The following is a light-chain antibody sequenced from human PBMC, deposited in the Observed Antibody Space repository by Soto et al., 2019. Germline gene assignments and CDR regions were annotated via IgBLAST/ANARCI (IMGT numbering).Light chain of an antibody. CDR3: SSYTSSSTVV. J-gene: IGLJ2*01. CDR2: DVS. CDR1: TIDVGGYNY. Sequence: QSALTQPASVSGSPGQSITISCTGTTIDVGGYNYVSWYQQHPGKPPKLMINDVSNRPSGFSNRFSGSKSGNTASLTISGLQAEDEADYYCSSYTSSSTVVFGGGTKLTVL. V-gene: IGLV2-14*01.